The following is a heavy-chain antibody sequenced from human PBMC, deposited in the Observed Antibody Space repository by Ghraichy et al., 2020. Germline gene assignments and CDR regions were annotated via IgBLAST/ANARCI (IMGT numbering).Heavy chain of an antibody. CDR2: IYTGGST. CDR1: GGSISGYN. D-gene: IGHD6-6*01. Sequence: SETLSLTCTVSGGSISGYNWNWIRQPAGKGLEWIGLIYTGGSTNYNPSLESRVTMSVDRSKNQFSLKLNSVTAADTAVYYCARVEYSYGYSFQYWGQGTLVAVSS. V-gene: IGHV4-4*07. J-gene: IGHJ1*01. CDR3: ARVEYSYGYSFQY.